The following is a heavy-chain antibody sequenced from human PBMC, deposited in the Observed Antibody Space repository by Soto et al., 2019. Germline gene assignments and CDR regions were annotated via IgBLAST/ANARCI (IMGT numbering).Heavy chain of an antibody. Sequence: PGGSLRLSCAASGFTFSSYAMHWGRQAPGKGLEWVAVISYDGSNKHYADSVKGRFTISRENSKNKLYLQMNSLRAEDTAVYYCARGWVGVPAAYGMEVWGQGTTVTVSS. CDR1: GFTFSSYA. V-gene: IGHV3-30-3*01. CDR2: ISYDGSNK. CDR3: ARGWVGVPAAYGMEV. J-gene: IGHJ6*02. D-gene: IGHD2-2*01.